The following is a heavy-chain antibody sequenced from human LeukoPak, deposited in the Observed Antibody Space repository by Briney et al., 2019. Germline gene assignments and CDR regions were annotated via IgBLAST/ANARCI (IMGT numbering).Heavy chain of an antibody. Sequence: PSETLSLTCTVSGGSISSYYWSWIRQPPGKGLEWIGYIYYSGSTDYNPSLKSRVNISVDTSQNQISLKLDSLTAADTAVYYCARDRMIRGVSSLYMDVWGKGTTVTVSS. CDR3: ARDRMIRGVSSLYMDV. J-gene: IGHJ6*03. CDR1: GGSISSYY. V-gene: IGHV4-59*01. D-gene: IGHD3-10*01. CDR2: IYYSGST.